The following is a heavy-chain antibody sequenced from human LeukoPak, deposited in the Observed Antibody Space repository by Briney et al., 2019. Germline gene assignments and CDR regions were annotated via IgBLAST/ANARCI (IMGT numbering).Heavy chain of an antibody. D-gene: IGHD3-10*01. CDR3: ARGGYGSGSYYKNYYYYYGMDV. J-gene: IGHJ6*02. CDR1: GFTVSSNY. CDR2: IYSGGST. V-gene: IGHV3-53*01. Sequence: GGSLRLSCAASGFTVSSNYMSWVRQAPGKGLEWVSVIYSGGSTYYTDSVKGRFTISRDNSKNTLYLQMNSLRAEDTAVYYCARGGYGSGSYYKNYYYYYGMDVWGQGTTVTVSS.